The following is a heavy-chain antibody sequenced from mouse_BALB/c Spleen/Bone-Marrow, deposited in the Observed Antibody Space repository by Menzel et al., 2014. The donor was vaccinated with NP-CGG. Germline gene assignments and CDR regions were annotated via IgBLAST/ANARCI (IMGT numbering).Heavy chain of an antibody. CDR3: ARINGYDY. D-gene: IGHD2-2*01. Sequence: QVQLKQSGAELVKPGASVKLSCKASGYTFTSYWMHWVKQRPGRGLEWIGEIDPSTGRTDYNKKFKSQATLTVDKSASTAYMHHSSLTSEDSAVYYCARINGYDYWGQGTTLTVSS. CDR2: IDPSTGRT. V-gene: IGHV1S81*02. CDR1: GYTFTSYW. J-gene: IGHJ2*01.